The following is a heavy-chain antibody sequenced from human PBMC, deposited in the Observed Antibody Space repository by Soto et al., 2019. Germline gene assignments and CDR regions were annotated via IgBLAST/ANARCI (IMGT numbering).Heavy chain of an antibody. J-gene: IGHJ6*02. CDR3: AKAEVRSSSTCAHYYYYYGMDV. Sequence: PGGSLRLSCAASGFTFSSYGMHWVRQAPGKGLEWVAVISYDGSNKYYADSVKGRFTISRDNSKNTLYLQMNSLRAEDTAVYYCAKAEVRSSSTCAHYYYYYGMDVCGQGPTVTVSS. V-gene: IGHV3-30*18. D-gene: IGHD6-13*01. CDR1: GFTFSSYG. CDR2: ISYDGSNK.